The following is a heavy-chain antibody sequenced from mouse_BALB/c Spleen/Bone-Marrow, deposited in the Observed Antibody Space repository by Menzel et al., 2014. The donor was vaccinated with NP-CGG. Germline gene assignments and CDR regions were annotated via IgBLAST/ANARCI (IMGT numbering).Heavy chain of an antibody. CDR1: GFTFSDYY. Sequence: EVKVEESGGGLVQPGGSLKLSCATSGFTFSDYYMYWVRQTPEKRLEWVAYISNGGGSTYYPDTVKGRFTISRDNAKNTLYLQMSRLKSGDTAMYYCARRGWYYAMDYWGQGTSVTVSS. CDR2: ISNGGGST. D-gene: IGHD2-3*01. V-gene: IGHV5-12*02. CDR3: ARRGWYYAMDY. J-gene: IGHJ4*01.